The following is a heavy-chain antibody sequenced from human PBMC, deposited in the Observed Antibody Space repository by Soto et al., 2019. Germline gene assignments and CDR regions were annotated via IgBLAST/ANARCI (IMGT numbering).Heavy chain of an antibody. CDR1: GGSISSDNYY. Sequence: SETLSLTCTVSGGSISSDNYYWSWIRQHPGKGLEWIGYIYYSGSTNYNPSLKSRVTISADTSKNQFSLKLSSVTAADTAVYYCARHGYYYGSGSLNYYYYGMDVWGQGTKVTVS. D-gene: IGHD3-10*01. V-gene: IGHV4-61*01. CDR2: IYYSGST. J-gene: IGHJ6*02. CDR3: ARHGYYYGSGSLNYYYYGMDV.